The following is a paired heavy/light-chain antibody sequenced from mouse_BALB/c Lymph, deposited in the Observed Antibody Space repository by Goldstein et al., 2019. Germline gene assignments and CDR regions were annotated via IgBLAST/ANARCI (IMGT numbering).Heavy chain of an antibody. CDR2: IYWDDDK. CDR1: GFSLSTSGMG. Sequence: QVTLKESGPGILQPSQTLSLTCSFSGFSLSTSGMGVSWIRQPSGKGLEWLAHIYWDDDKRYNPSLKSRLTISKDTSRNQVFLKITSVDTADTATYYCARSFYYGNYYVYFDYWGQGTTLTVSS. J-gene: IGHJ2*01. CDR3: ARSFYYGNYYVYFDY. V-gene: IGHV8-12*01. D-gene: IGHD2-1*01.
Light chain of an antibody. Sequence: DIVLTQSPASLAVSLGQRATISCRASQSVSTSSYSYMHWYQQKPGQPPKLLIKYASNLESGVPARFSGSGSGTDFTLNIHPVEEEDTATYYCQHSWEIPLTFGAGTKLELK. CDR1: QSVSTSSYSY. CDR2: YAS. V-gene: IGKV3-7*01. CDR3: QHSWEIPLT. J-gene: IGKJ5*01.